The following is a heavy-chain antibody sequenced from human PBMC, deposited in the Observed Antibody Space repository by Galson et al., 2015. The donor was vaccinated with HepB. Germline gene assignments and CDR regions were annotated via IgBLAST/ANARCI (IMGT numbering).Heavy chain of an antibody. D-gene: IGHD1/OR15-1a*01. V-gene: IGHV3-21*01. CDR2: ITSSASYI. Sequence: SLRLSCAASGFTFSSYNMNWVRLAPGKGLEWVSSITSSASYIYYADSLRGRFTISRDNAKNSLYLNMNSLRAEDTAVYYCARHGNNYYFFYGMDIWGQGTTVTVSS. J-gene: IGHJ6*02. CDR1: GFTFSSYN. CDR3: ARHGNNYYFFYGMDI.